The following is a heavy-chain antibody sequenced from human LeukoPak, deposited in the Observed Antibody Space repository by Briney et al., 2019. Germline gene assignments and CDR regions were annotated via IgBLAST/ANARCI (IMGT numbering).Heavy chain of an antibody. Sequence: GGSLRLSCAASGFTFSSYAMSWVRQAPGKGLEWVSAISGSGGSTYYADSVKGRFTTSRDNSKNTLYLQMNSLRAEDTAVYYCAKGTEYSSSSVYFDYWGQGTLVTVSS. CDR2: ISGSGGST. D-gene: IGHD6-6*01. J-gene: IGHJ4*02. CDR3: AKGTEYSSSSVYFDY. V-gene: IGHV3-23*01. CDR1: GFTFSSYA.